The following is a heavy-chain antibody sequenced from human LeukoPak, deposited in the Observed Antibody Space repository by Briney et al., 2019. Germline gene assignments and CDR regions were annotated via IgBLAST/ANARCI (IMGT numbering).Heavy chain of an antibody. V-gene: IGHV3-23*01. Sequence: GGSLRLSCAASGFTFSSYATGWVRQAPGKGLEWVSAISATGGSTFYADSVKGRFTISRDNSKNTLYLQMNSVRAEDTAVYYCAKGLLIGWYYFDSWGQGTLVTVSS. CDR2: ISATGGST. J-gene: IGHJ4*02. D-gene: IGHD2-15*01. CDR1: GFTFSSYA. CDR3: AKGLLIGWYYFDS.